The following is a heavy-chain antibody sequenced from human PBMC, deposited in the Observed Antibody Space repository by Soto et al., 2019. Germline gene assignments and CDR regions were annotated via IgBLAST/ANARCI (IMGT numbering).Heavy chain of an antibody. CDR2: IYSSGIT. D-gene: IGHD5-12*01. J-gene: IGHJ5*02. CDR1: GGAISTYY. V-gene: IGHV4-4*07. CDR3: ARGQRFYDMFDP. Sequence: SETLSLTCTVSGGAISTYYWTWIRQPAWKGLESLGRIYSSGITEYNPSLQSRVTMSLDTSNNQFSLRLTSFTSADTAVYYCARGQRFYDMFDPCGRVTLVTVSS.